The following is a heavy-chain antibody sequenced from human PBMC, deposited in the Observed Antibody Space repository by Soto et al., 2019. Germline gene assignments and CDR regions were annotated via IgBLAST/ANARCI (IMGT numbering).Heavy chain of an antibody. D-gene: IGHD2-21*02. CDR3: ARAIYSGAYCGGDCYSGDAFDI. J-gene: IGHJ3*02. CDR2: IYYSGST. CDR1: GGSISSGGYY. Sequence: TSETLSLTCTVSGGSISSGGYYWSWIRQHPGKGLEWIGYIYYSGSTYYNPSLKSRVTISVDTSKNQFSLKLSSVTAADTAVYYCARAIYSGAYCGGDCYSGDAFDIWGQGTMVTVSS. V-gene: IGHV4-31*03.